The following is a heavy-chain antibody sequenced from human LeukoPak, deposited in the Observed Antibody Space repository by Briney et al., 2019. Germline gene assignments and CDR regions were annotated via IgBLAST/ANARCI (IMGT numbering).Heavy chain of an antibody. CDR3: ARGSGSYYYDSSGYCDY. J-gene: IGHJ4*02. CDR1: GYTFTGYY. V-gene: IGHV1-2*02. CDR2: INPNSGGT. Sequence: ASVKVSCKASGYTFTGYYMHWVRQAPGQGLEWMGWINPNSGGTNYAQKFQGRVTMTRDTSISTAYMELSRLGSDDTAVYYCARGSGSYYYDSSGYCDYWGQGTLVTVSS. D-gene: IGHD3-22*01.